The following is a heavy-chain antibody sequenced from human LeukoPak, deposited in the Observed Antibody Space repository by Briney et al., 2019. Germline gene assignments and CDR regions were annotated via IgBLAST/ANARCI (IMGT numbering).Heavy chain of an antibody. Sequence: PSETLSLTCAVYGGSFGGYYWSWIRQPPGKGLEWIGEINHSGSTNYNPSLKSRVTISVDTSKNQFSLKLSSVTAADTAVYYCARDILTGPLVPLYYYYGMDVWGQGTTVTVSS. CDR1: GGSFGGYY. V-gene: IGHV4-34*01. D-gene: IGHD3-9*01. J-gene: IGHJ6*02. CDR3: ARDILTGPLVPLYYYYGMDV. CDR2: INHSGST.